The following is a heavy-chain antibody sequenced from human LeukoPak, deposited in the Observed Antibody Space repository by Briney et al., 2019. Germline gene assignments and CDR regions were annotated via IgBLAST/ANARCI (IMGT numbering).Heavy chain of an antibody. Sequence: GRSLRLSCAASGFSLSSCGMHWVRQAPGKGLEWVGVIWANGINTYYADSVKGRFTFSRDNSKSTLNLQMNSLRAEDTAVYYCARERGPYDAFDVWGQGTLVTVSS. CDR2: IWANGINT. D-gene: IGHD3-10*01. CDR3: ARERGPYDAFDV. V-gene: IGHV3-33*01. J-gene: IGHJ3*01. CDR1: GFSLSSCG.